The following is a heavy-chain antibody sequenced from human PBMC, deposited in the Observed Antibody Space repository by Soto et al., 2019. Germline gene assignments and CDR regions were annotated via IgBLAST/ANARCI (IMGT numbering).Heavy chain of an antibody. CDR2: ISGSGDNT. CDR3: AKVPTRIIMITFGGVISWFDP. CDR1: GFTFSNYV. J-gene: IGHJ5*02. Sequence: PGGSLRLSCAASGFTFSNYVMSWVRQAPGKGLEWVSAISGSGDNTYYADSVKGRFTISRDNSKNTLYLQMNSLRAEDTAVYYCAKVPTRIIMITFGGVISWFDPRGQGTLVTVSS. V-gene: IGHV3-23*01. D-gene: IGHD3-16*02.